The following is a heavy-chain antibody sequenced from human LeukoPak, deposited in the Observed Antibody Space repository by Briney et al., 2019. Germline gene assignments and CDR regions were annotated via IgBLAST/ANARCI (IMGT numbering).Heavy chain of an antibody. CDR1: RVTFSSYW. V-gene: IGHV3-7*01. Sequence: GGSLRLSCAASRVTFSSYWMAWVRQAPGKGVEWVANMKGDESARHQADSVKGRFTISRHNTRNSLYLQMTNLRGDDTAVYYCARDVVGSLDYWGQGTLVTVSS. CDR2: MKGDESAR. D-gene: IGHD1-26*01. CDR3: ARDVVGSLDY. J-gene: IGHJ4*02.